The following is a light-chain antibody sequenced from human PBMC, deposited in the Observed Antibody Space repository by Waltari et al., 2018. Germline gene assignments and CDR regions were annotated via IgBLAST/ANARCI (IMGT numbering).Light chain of an antibody. J-gene: IGLJ3*02. V-gene: IGLV2-14*01. CDR2: SVS. CDR1: SSDVGTYNY. CDR3: CSYTTSSIWV. Sequence: QSAPTQPPSVSGSPGQSVTISCTGTSSDVGTYNYVSWYQQHPGKAPKLMIYSVSNRPSGVSDRFSGSKSGNTASLTISGLQAEDEADYYCCSYTTSSIWVFGGGTRLTVL.